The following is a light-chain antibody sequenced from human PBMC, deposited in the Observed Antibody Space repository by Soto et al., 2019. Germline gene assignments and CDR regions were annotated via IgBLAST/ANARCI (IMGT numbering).Light chain of an antibody. CDR1: QSISSW. V-gene: IGKV1-5*01. Sequence: DIQMTQSPSTLSASVGDRVTITCRASQSISSWLAGNQQKPGKAPKLLIYDASSLESGVPSRFSGSGSGTEFTLTISSLQPDDFATYYCQQYNSYSPWTFGQGTKVEIK. CDR2: DAS. CDR3: QQYNSYSPWT. J-gene: IGKJ1*01.